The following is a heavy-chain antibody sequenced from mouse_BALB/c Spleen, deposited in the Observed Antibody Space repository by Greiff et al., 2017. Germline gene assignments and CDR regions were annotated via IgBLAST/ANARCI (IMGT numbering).Heavy chain of an antibody. CDR1: GFTFSDYY. Sequence: DVMLVESGGGLVKPGGSLKLSCAASGFTFSDYYMYWVRQTPEKRLEWVATISDGGSYTYYPDSVKGRFTISRDNAKNNLYLQMSSLKSEDTAMYYCARDRGANSDCFAYWGQGTLVTVSA. D-gene: IGHD4-1*01. J-gene: IGHJ3*01. CDR2: ISDGGSYT. V-gene: IGHV5-4*02. CDR3: ARDRGANSDCFAY.